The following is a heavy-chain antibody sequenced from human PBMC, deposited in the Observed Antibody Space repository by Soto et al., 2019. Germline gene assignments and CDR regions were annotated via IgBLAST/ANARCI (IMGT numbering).Heavy chain of an antibody. Sequence: QVQLQESGPRLVKPSQTLSLTCAVSGGSVDSGGYYWTWIRQHPVGGLEWIGFIYNNGVTYYNPSLEGRLTISVDTSNNHFSLTLTSVTAADTAVYYCARGTYSFVPVYFYRGMDVWGRGTTVIVSS. V-gene: IGHV4-31*11. J-gene: IGHJ6*02. D-gene: IGHD5-18*01. CDR3: ARGTYSFVPVYFYRGMDV. CDR1: GGSVDSGGYY. CDR2: IYNNGVT.